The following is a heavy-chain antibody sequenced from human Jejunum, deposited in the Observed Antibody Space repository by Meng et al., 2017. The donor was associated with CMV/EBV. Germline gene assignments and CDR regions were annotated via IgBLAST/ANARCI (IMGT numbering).Heavy chain of an antibody. V-gene: IGHV4-4*07. J-gene: IGHJ5*02. D-gene: IGHD3-16*01. Sequence: GLVQESGQGLVRFSETLSLTCSVSGGPISGYYWSWVRQPAGKRLEWIGRFHPGGTTNYNPSLENRITVSVDSSKNQFFLKLTSVTAADTAIYYCARECVGEAYDCQWNYWFDPWGRGTLVTVSS. CDR2: FHPGGTT. CDR1: GGPISGYY. CDR3: ARECVGEAYDCQWNYWFDP.